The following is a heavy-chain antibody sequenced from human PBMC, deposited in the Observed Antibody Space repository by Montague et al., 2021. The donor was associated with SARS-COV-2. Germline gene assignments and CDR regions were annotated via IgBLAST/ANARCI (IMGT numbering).Heavy chain of an antibody. J-gene: IGHJ6*02. CDR2: ISHGGTT. Sequence: SETLSLTSAVYDGSFSGYYWNWIRQPPGKGLEWIGEISHGGTTNYNPSLKSRATISLDKSKSQFSLKLTSVTAADTAIYYCGRGRKVVPWFRYYDMDVWGQGTTVTVSS. D-gene: IGHD1-14*01. V-gene: IGHV4-34*01. CDR1: DGSFSGYY. CDR3: GRGRKVVPWFRYYDMDV.